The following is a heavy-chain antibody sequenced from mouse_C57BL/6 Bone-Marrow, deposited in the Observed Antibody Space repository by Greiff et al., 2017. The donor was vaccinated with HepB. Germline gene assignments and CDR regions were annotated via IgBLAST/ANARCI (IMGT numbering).Heavy chain of an antibody. CDR3: ARKGTWYYSNYVAFDY. Sequence: VQLQQSGTELVKPGASVKLSCKASGYTFTSYWMHWVKQRPGQGLEWIGNINPSNGGTNYNEKFKSKATLTVDKSSSTAYMQLSSLTSEDSAVYYCARKGTWYYSNYVAFDYWGQGTTLTVSS. J-gene: IGHJ2*01. CDR1: GYTFTSYW. D-gene: IGHD2-5*01. V-gene: IGHV1-53*01. CDR2: INPSNGGT.